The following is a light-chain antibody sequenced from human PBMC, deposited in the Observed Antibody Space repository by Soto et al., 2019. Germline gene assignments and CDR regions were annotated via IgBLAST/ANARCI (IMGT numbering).Light chain of an antibody. CDR1: ESISSW. Sequence: DIQMSQSPSTLSASVGDRVTITCRASESISSWLAWYQQKPGKAPKLLIYDASSLESGVPSRFSGSGSGTDFTLTISSLQPEDFATYYCQQSYSTWTFGQGTKV. CDR2: DAS. J-gene: IGKJ1*01. V-gene: IGKV1-5*01. CDR3: QQSYSTWT.